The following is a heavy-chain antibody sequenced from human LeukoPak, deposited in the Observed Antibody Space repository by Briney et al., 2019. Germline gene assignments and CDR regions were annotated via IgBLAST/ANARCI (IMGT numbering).Heavy chain of an antibody. J-gene: IGHJ3*02. CDR1: GYTFTGYY. CDR2: INPNSGGT. CDR3: ARELDYVWGSYRIDAFDI. Sequence: ATVKVSCKASGYTFTGYYMHWVRQAPGQGLEWMGWINPNSGGTNYAQKFQGRVTTTRDTSISTAYMELSRLRSDDTAVYYCARELDYVWGSYRIDAFDIWGQGTMVTVSS. V-gene: IGHV1-2*02. D-gene: IGHD3-16*02.